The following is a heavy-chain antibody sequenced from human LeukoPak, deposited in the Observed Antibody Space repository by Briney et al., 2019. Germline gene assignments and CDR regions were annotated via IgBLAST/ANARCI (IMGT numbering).Heavy chain of an antibody. D-gene: IGHD6-13*01. V-gene: IGHV1-69*04. CDR2: IIPILGIA. Sequence: GASVKVSCKASGGTFSSYAISWVRQAPGQGLEWMGRIIPILGIANCAQKFQGRVTITADKSTSTAYMELSSLRSEDTAVYYCARDTVGVAAADSPYYYYGMDVWGQGTTVTVSS. CDR3: ARDTVGVAAADSPYYYYGMDV. J-gene: IGHJ6*02. CDR1: GGTFSSYA.